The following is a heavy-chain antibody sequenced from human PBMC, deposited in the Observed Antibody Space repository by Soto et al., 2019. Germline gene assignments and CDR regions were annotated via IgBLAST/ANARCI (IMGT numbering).Heavy chain of an antibody. V-gene: IGHV1-2*02. CDR3: ARGDFDISGNYNAGWFAP. CDR1: GYTFTAYY. CDR2: INPNSGGT. J-gene: IGHJ5*02. Sequence: QVQLVHSGAEVKKPGASVKVSCKASGYTFTAYYMHCLRQAPGQGLECMGWINPNSGGTNYAQRFQGRVTVTNDTSMSTTDVELSSLGSDDTAVYYCARGDFDISGNYNAGWFAPWGQGTLVSVSS. D-gene: IGHD3-22*01.